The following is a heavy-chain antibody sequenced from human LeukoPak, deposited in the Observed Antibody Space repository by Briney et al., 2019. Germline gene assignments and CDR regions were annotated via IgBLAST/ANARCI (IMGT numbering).Heavy chain of an antibody. J-gene: IGHJ4*02. V-gene: IGHV4-39*01. CDR3: ARAGSTVTH. D-gene: IGHD3-10*01. CDR2: IYYGGST. CDR1: GGSISDSYY. Sequence: SETLSLTCTVSGGSISDSYYWGWIRQPPGKGLEWIGSIYYGGSTYYNPSLESRVSISVDTSKNQFSLKLSSVTAADTAVYYCARAGSTVTHWGQGTLVTVSS.